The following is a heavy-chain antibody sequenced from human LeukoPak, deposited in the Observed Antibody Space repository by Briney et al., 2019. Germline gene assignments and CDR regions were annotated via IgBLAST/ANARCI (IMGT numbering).Heavy chain of an antibody. CDR1: GFTFSSYG. D-gene: IGHD6-19*01. CDR3: AKAVAVAGRDYYYYYMDV. Sequence: GSLRLSCAASGFTFSSYGMHWVRQAPGKGLEWVAFIRYDGSNKYYADSVKGRFTISRDNSKNTLYLQMNSLRAEDTAVYYCAKAVAVAGRDYYYYYMDVWGKGTTVTISS. J-gene: IGHJ6*03. CDR2: IRYDGSNK. V-gene: IGHV3-30*02.